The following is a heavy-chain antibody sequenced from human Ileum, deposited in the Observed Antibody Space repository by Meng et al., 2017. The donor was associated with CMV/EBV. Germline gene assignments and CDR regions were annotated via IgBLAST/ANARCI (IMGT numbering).Heavy chain of an antibody. D-gene: IGHD6-19*01. V-gene: IGHV1-2*02. CDR1: GYTFTGYY. Sequence: ASVKVSCKASGYTFTGYYMHWVRQAPGQGLEWMGWINPNSGGTNYAQKFQGRVTMTRDTSISTAYMELSRLRSDDTAVYYCARVVIAVAGVVYYFDSWGQGTLVTVSS. CDR3: ARVVIAVAGVVYYFDS. J-gene: IGHJ4*02. CDR2: INPNSGGT.